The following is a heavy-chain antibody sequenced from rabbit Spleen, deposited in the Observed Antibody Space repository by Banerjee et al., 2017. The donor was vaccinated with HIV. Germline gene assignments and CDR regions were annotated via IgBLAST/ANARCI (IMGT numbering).Heavy chain of an antibody. J-gene: IGHJ6*01. V-gene: IGHV1S40*01. Sequence: QSLEESGGDLVKPGGTLTLTCTASGFSFSSSDYICWVRQAPGKGLEWISCIDGGSSGFTYSATWATGRFTISKTSSTTVTLQMTSLTVADTATYFCARDTSSSFSSYGMDLWGPGTLVTVS. D-gene: IGHD1-1*01. CDR2: IDGGSSGFT. CDR1: GFSFSSSDY. CDR3: ARDTSSSFSSYGMDL.